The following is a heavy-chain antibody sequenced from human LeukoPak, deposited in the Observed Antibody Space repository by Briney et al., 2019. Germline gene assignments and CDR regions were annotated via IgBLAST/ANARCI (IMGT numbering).Heavy chain of an antibody. V-gene: IGHV1-2*06. CDR2: INPNSGGT. D-gene: IGHD3-22*01. Sequence: ASVKVSCKASGYTFTGYYMHWVRQAPGQGLEWMGRINPNSGGTNYAQEFQGRVTMTRDTSISTAYMELSRLRSDDTAVYYCARVFPGDYYDSSGYPRTYYFDYWGQGTLVTVSS. CDR3: ARVFPGDYYDSSGYPRTYYFDY. J-gene: IGHJ4*02. CDR1: GYTFTGYY.